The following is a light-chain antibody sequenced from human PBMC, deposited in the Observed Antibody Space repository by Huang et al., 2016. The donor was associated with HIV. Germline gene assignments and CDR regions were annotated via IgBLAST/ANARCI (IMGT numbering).Light chain of an antibody. J-gene: IGKJ2*02. Sequence: EIVLTQSQATLSLSPGERATLACRASPRVSSYLALYQQKPGQAPRLLIYDASNRATGIPARFRGSGSGTDFTLTISSLAPEEFAVYYCQQRSNWPRCTFGQGTKLEIK. CDR1: PRVSSY. CDR2: DAS. CDR3: QQRSNWPRCT. V-gene: IGKV3-11*01.